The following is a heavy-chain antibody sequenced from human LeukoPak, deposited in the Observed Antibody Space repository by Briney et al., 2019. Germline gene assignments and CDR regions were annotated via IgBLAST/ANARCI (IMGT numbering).Heavy chain of an antibody. CDR2: IKEDGSEK. CDR1: GFTFSSYW. V-gene: IGHV3-7*03. J-gene: IGHJ4*02. CDR3: ARHRGISTRDFEY. D-gene: IGHD3-16*01. Sequence: GGSLRLSCAASGFTFSSYWMSWVRQAPGKRLEWVANIKEDGSEKYYVDSVKGRFTISRDNSKNTLYLQMNSLRVEDTAVYYCARHRGISTRDFEYWGQGTLVTVSS.